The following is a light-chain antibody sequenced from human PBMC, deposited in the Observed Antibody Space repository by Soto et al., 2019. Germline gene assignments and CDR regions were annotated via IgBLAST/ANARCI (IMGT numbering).Light chain of an antibody. J-gene: IGKJ2*01. CDR1: QSISSW. CDR2: DAS. V-gene: IGKV1-5*01. CDR3: QQYIHYSPPHT. Sequence: DIQMTQSPSTLSASVGDGVTITCRASQSISSWLAWYQQKPGKAPKLLSYDASSLESGVPSRFSGSGSGTEFTLSINSLQPDDFATYSCQQYIHYSPPHTFGQGTKLEI.